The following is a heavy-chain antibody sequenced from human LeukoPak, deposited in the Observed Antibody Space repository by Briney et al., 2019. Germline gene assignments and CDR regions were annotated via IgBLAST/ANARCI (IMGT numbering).Heavy chain of an antibody. CDR2: IYYRGST. V-gene: IGHV4-39*01. J-gene: IGHJ5*02. Sequence: KSSETLSLTCTVSGGSISSSPYYWGWIRQPPGKGLEWIGTIYYRGSTYSNPSLNSRVTISLDTSKNQFSLRLRSVTAADTALYYCARHYLSDGIHSTCDPWGQGTLVTVSS. CDR1: GGSISSSPYY. D-gene: IGHD2/OR15-2a*01. CDR3: ARHYLSDGIHSTCDP.